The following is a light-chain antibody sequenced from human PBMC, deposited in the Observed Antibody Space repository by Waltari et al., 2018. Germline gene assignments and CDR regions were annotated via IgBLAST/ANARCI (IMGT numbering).Light chain of an antibody. Sequence: DIQMTQSPSSVSSSVGDRVTITCRASQDIGSWLAWYQQRPGKAPQLLIYKTSMLQSGFPSRFSGSGSETNFSLTIASLQPEDFATYYCQQYYSYPRTFGQGTKVEIK. CDR3: QQYYSYPRT. CDR1: QDIGSW. J-gene: IGKJ1*01. CDR2: KTS. V-gene: IGKV1-12*01.